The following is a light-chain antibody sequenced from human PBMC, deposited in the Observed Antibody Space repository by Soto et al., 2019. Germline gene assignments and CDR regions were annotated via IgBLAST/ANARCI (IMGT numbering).Light chain of an antibody. CDR3: QQFGGSYT. CDR1: QSVSST. J-gene: IGKJ2*01. Sequence: EIVSTQSPGTLSLSPGERATLSCRASQSVSSTLAWYQHKPGQSPRLLIYGASIRATGIPDRFSGSGSGTDFTLTIRRLEFEDFALYYCQQFGGSYTFGQGTKLEMK. V-gene: IGKV3-20*01. CDR2: GAS.